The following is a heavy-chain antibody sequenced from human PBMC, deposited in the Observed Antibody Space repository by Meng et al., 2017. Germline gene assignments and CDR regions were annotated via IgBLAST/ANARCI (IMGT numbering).Heavy chain of an antibody. CDR2: INPKSGDT. J-gene: IGHJ4*02. D-gene: IGHD6-13*01. Sequence: VKVSCKASGYTFPDYWLHWVRRAPGQGLEWMGRINPKSGDTHYAQRFQGRVTMTGDTSISTAYMELSGLRSDDTAMYYCARDEDISAAGKLFGDYWGQGTLVTVSS. CDR1: GYTFPDYW. V-gene: IGHV1-2*06. CDR3: ARDEDISAAGKLFGDY.